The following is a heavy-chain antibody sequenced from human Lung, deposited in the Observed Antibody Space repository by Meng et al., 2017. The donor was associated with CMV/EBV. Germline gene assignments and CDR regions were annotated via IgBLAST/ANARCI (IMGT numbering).Heavy chain of an antibody. V-gene: IGHV4-39*07. CDR3: ARDGGKYCSSTSCKSKYYYYGMAV. J-gene: IGHJ6*01. Sequence: ESLKISCTVSGGSISSSSYYWGWIRQPPGKGLEWIGSIYYSGSTYYNPSLKSRVTISVDTSKNQFSLKLSSVTAADTAVYYCARDGGKYCSSTSCKSKYYYYGMAVSGQRTTVTVSS. CDR1: GGSISSSSYY. D-gene: IGHD2-2*01. CDR2: IYYSGST.